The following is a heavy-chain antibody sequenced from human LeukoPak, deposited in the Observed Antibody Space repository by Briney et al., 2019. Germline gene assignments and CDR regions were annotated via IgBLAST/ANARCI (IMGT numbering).Heavy chain of an antibody. D-gene: IGHD3-10*01. CDR1: GGSFSGYY. CDR2: INHSGST. Sequence: SETLPLTCAVYGGSFSGYYWSWIRQPPGKGLEWIGEINHSGSTNYNPSLKSRVTISVDTSKNQFSLKLSSVTAADTAVYYCARAYGSGSYYSSRIVATKVFDYWGQGTLVTVSS. V-gene: IGHV4-34*01. J-gene: IGHJ4*02. CDR3: ARAYGSGSYYSSRIVATKVFDY.